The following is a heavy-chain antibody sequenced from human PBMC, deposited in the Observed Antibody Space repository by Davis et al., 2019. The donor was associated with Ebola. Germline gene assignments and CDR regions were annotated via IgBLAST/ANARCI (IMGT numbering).Heavy chain of an antibody. V-gene: IGHV1-18*01. D-gene: IGHD1-1*01. CDR2: ISAYNGNT. J-gene: IGHJ5*02. Sequence: VKVSCKASGYTFTSYGISWVRQAPGQGLEWMGWISAYNGNTNYAQKLQGRVTMTTDTSTSTAYMELRSLRSDDTAVYYCARVTTGTSGGNWFDPWGQGTLVTVSS. CDR3: ARVTTGTSGGNWFDP. CDR1: GYTFTSYG.